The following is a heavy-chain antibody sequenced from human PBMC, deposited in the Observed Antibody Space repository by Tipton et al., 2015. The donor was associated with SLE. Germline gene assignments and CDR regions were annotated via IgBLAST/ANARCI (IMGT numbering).Heavy chain of an antibody. Sequence: GLVRPSQTLSLTCAISGDSVSTNSAAWTWIRQSPSRGLEWLGRTYYRSKWYSDYAVSVKSRITINPDTSKNQFSLQLNSVTAADTAMFYCASGTLEWSHEPDYWGQGTLVTVSS. CDR2: TYYRSKWYS. CDR3: ASGTLEWSHEPDY. CDR1: GDSVSTNSAA. J-gene: IGHJ4*02. D-gene: IGHD3-3*01. V-gene: IGHV6-1*01.